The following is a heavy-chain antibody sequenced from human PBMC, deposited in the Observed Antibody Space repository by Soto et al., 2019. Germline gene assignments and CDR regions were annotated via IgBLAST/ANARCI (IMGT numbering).Heavy chain of an antibody. Sequence: GGSLRLSCSASGFTFSSYALHWVRQAPGKGLEYVSAISSNGGSTYYADSVKGRFTISRDNSKNTLYLQMSSLRAEDTAVYYCVINHSRSWRYYFDYWGQGTLVTVSS. V-gene: IGHV3-64D*08. CDR3: VINHSRSWRYYFDY. J-gene: IGHJ4*02. CDR2: ISSNGGST. CDR1: GFTFSSYA. D-gene: IGHD6-13*01.